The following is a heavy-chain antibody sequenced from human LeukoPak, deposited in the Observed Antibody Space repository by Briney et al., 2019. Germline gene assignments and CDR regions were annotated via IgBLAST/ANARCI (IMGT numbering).Heavy chain of an antibody. D-gene: IGHD3-3*01. CDR2: IWFDGSVK. J-gene: IGHJ4*02. CDR1: GFTFNTYG. V-gene: IGHV3-33*06. Sequence: GGPLRLSCAASGFTFNTYGMLWLRQAPGQALEWVAAIWFDGSVKHYSDAVKGRFTISRDNSLNTLYLQMNSLRVEDTAIYYCAKDTGVQFLEPAFWGQGTMVTVSS. CDR3: AKDTGVQFLEPAF.